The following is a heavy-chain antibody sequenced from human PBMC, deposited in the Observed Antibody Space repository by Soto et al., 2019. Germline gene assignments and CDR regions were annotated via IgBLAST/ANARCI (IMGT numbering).Heavy chain of an antibody. CDR1: GVTFRSYA. V-gene: IGHV3-23*01. Sequence: TGGSLRLSCASSGVTFRSYAMSLVRQAPGKGLEWVSAISGSGDNTYYADSVEGRFTISRDNSKNTLYLQMNSLRAEDTAVYYCAKVAGTTYYYYYGMDVWGQGTTVTVSS. D-gene: IGHD1-1*01. CDR2: ISGSGDNT. J-gene: IGHJ6*02. CDR3: AKVAGTTYYYYYGMDV.